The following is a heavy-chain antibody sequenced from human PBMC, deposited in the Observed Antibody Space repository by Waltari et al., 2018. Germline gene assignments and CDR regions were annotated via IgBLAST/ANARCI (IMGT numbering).Heavy chain of an antibody. CDR3: ARDPQYYYDSSGYYNWFDP. D-gene: IGHD3-22*01. J-gene: IGHJ5*02. CDR1: GYTFTSYS. V-gene: IGHV1-3*01. CDR2: INAGNGNT. Sequence: VQLVQSGAEVKKPGASVKVSCKASGYTFTSYSMHLCRQAPGPRLEWMGWINAGNGNTKYSQKFQGRVTITRDTSASTAYMELSSLRSEDTAVYYCARDPQYYYDSSGYYNWFDPWGQGTLVTVSS.